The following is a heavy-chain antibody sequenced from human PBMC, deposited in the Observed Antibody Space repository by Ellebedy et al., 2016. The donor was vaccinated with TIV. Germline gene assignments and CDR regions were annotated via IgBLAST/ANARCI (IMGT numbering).Heavy chain of an antibody. CDR3: AKAVGPYNISPFDD. Sequence: GGSLRLSCAASKFTFSIYAMHWVRQAPGKGLEWVAVISYDGSNKYYADSVTGRFTISRDNSKNTLYLQMSSLRAEDTALYYCAKAVGPYNISPFDDWGPGTLVTVSS. J-gene: IGHJ4*02. D-gene: IGHD2-2*01. V-gene: IGHV3-30*14. CDR1: KFTFSIYA. CDR2: ISYDGSNK.